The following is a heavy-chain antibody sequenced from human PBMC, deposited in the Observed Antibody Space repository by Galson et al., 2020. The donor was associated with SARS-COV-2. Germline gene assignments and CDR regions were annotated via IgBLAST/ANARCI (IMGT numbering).Heavy chain of an antibody. CDR2: ISSSSSYI. CDR1: GFTFSSYS. Sequence: GESLKISCAASGFTFSSYSMNWVRQAPGKGLEWVSSISSSSSYIYYADSVKGRFTISRDNAKNSLYLQMNSLRAEDTAVYYCARRTPDYYYDSSGYYEYYYYMDVWGKGTTVTVSS. D-gene: IGHD3-22*01. J-gene: IGHJ6*03. V-gene: IGHV3-21*01. CDR3: ARRTPDYYYDSSGYYEYYYYMDV.